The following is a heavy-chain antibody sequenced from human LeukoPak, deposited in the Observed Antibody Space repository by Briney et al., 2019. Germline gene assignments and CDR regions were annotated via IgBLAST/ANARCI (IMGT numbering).Heavy chain of an antibody. J-gene: IGHJ4*02. CDR2: ISSSSSTI. CDR3: TGYCSGDSCFTAGY. D-gene: IGHD2-15*01. CDR1: GFTFSSYS. V-gene: IGHV3-48*01. Sequence: GGSLRLSCAASGFTFSSYSMNWVRQAPGKGLEWVSYISSSSSTIYYADSVKGRFTISRDNAKNSLYLQMNSLRAEDTAVYYCTGYCSGDSCFTAGYWGQGTLVTVSS.